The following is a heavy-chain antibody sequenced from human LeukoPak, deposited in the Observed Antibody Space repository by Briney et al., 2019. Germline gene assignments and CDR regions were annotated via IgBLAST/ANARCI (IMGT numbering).Heavy chain of an antibody. J-gene: IGHJ4*02. CDR3: ARATLAAAWFDY. CDR2: ISYDGSNK. V-gene: IGHV3-30*04. D-gene: IGHD6-13*01. CDR1: GFPFKSYA. Sequence: GALQLSCAASGFPFKSYAMQWVRQAPGKGLEWVAVISYDGSNKYYADSVKGRFTISRDNSKNTLYLQMNSLRAEDTAVYYCARATLAAAWFDYWGQGTLVTVSS.